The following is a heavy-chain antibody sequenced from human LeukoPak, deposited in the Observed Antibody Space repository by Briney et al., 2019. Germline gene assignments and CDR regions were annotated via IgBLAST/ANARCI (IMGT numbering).Heavy chain of an antibody. CDR3: ARGPPQYYYDSSYYYGMDV. J-gene: IGHJ6*02. V-gene: IGHV3-21*01. D-gene: IGHD3-22*01. CDR2: ISSSSGYI. CDR1: GFTFSTYI. Sequence: GGSLRLSCAASGFTFSTYIMNWVRQAPGKGLEWVSPISSSSGYIFYADSVKGRFTISRDDAKNSLFLQMNNLRAEDTAVYYCARGPPQYYYDSSYYYGMDVWGQGTTVTVSS.